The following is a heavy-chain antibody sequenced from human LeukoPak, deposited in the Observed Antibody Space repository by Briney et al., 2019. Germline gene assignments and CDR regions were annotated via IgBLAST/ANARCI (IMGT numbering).Heavy chain of an antibody. CDR2: INHSGST. CDR1: GGSFSGYA. CDR3: ARLSSSGWYTFDY. Sequence: SETLSLTCAVYGGSFSGYAWSWIRQPPGKGLEWIGEINHSGSTNYNPSLKSRVTILVDTSKKQFSLKLSSVTAADTAVYYCARLSSSGWYTFDYWGQGTLVTVSS. J-gene: IGHJ4*02. V-gene: IGHV4-34*01. D-gene: IGHD6-19*01.